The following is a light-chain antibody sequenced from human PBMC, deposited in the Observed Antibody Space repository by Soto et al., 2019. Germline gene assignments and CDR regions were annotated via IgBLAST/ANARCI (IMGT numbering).Light chain of an antibody. J-gene: IGKJ4*02. CDR1: QSVRSTY. CDR2: GAS. CDR3: QPFSGSVT. Sequence: EVVLTQSPGTLSLSPGERATLSCRASQSVRSTYLGWYQQKPGQAPRLLIYGASKRQSGVPDRFSGGGSGTDFTLAISSPQPVDFTEYYYQPFSGSVTFGSGTKVDIK. V-gene: IGKV3-20*01.